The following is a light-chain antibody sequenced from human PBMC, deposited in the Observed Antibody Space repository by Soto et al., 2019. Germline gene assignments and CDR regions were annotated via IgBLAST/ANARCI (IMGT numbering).Light chain of an antibody. V-gene: IGKV3-20*01. J-gene: IGKJ4*01. CDR2: GAS. CDR1: QSVPSNS. CDR3: QHYAGSPLT. Sequence: DIVLTQSPGTLSLSPGERATLSCRASQSVPSNSLAWYQQKPGQAPWLLISGASSRATDIPERFSGSGSGTDFTLTISRLEPEDFAVYYCQHYAGSPLTCGGGTKV.